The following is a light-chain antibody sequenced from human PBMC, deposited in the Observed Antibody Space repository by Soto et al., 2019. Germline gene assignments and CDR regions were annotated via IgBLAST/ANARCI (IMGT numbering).Light chain of an antibody. CDR2: DVT. Sequence: SALTQPASVSWSPGQSITISCTGTSSDVGGYKYVSWYQQHPDKAPKLIIYDVTNRPSGISNRFSGSKSGNTASLTISGLQAEDEADYYCSSYTSSSSYVFGTGTKVTVL. J-gene: IGLJ1*01. V-gene: IGLV2-14*01. CDR3: SSYTSSSSYV. CDR1: SSDVGGYKY.